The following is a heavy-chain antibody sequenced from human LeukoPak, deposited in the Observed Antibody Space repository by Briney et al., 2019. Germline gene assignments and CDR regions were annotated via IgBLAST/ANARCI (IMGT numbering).Heavy chain of an antibody. CDR1: GYSFTSYW. Sequence: GESLKISCKGSGYSFTSYWIGWVRQMPGKGLEWMGITYPGDSDTRYSPPFQGQVTISADKSISTAYLQWSSLKASDTAMYYCARHGTLAITSGNYSNYFGYYYYYMDVWGKGTTVTVSS. CDR2: TYPGDSDT. CDR3: ARHGTLAITSGNYSNYFGYYYYYMDV. J-gene: IGHJ6*03. D-gene: IGHD4-11*01. V-gene: IGHV5-51*01.